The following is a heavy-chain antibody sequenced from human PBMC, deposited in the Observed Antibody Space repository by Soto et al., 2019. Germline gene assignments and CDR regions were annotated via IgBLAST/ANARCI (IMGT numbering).Heavy chain of an antibody. D-gene: IGHD3-10*01. CDR2: ISGSGTTR. V-gene: IGHV3-11*01. CDR1: GFTFSDHY. Sequence: QVQLVESGGGLVKPGGSLRLSCAASGFTFSDHYMTWIRQAPGKGLEWVSKISGSGTTRYYADSVKGRFTVSRDNAKKLVYLQMDSLRAEDTAVYYCAADPYYYASGYWGQGTLLTVSS. J-gene: IGHJ4*02. CDR3: AADPYYYASGY.